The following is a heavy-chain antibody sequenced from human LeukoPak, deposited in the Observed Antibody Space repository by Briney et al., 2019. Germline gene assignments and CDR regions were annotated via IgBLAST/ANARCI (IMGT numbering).Heavy chain of an antibody. CDR2: IYTSGST. V-gene: IGHV4-4*07. D-gene: IGHD5-18*01. Sequence: PSETLSLTCTVSGVSISSYYWSWIRQPAGKGLEWIGRIYTSGSTNYNPSLKSRVTMSVDTSKNQFSLKLSSVTAADTAVYYCARDQVLVNTAMITAFDFWGQGTLVTVS. CDR1: GVSISSYY. CDR3: ARDQVLVNTAMITAFDF. J-gene: IGHJ4*02.